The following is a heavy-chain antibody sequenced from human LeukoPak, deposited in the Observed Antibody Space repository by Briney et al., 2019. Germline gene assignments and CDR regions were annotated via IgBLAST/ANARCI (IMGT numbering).Heavy chain of an antibody. CDR1: GYTFTSYG. CDR3: ARGAEYYYDSSGYPY. Sequence: ASVKVSCKASGYTFTSYGISWVRQAPGQGLEWMGWISAYNGNTNYAQKLQGRVTMTTDTSTSTAYMELRRLRSDETAVYYCARGAEYYYDSSGYPYWGQGTLVTVSS. CDR2: ISAYNGNT. V-gene: IGHV1-18*01. D-gene: IGHD3-22*01. J-gene: IGHJ4*02.